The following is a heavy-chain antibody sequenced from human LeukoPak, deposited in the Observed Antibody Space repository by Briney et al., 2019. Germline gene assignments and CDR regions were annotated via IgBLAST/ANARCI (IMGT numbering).Heavy chain of an antibody. CDR2: MNPNSGNT. J-gene: IGHJ4*02. V-gene: IGHV1-8*03. Sequence: GASVKVSCKASGYTFASYDINWVRQATGQGLEWMGWMNPNSGNTGYAQKFQGRVAITRNTSISTAYMELSSLRSEDTAVYYCAGRGRVPAAPIDYWGQGTLVTVSS. CDR3: AGRGRVPAAPIDY. D-gene: IGHD2-2*01. CDR1: GYTFASYD.